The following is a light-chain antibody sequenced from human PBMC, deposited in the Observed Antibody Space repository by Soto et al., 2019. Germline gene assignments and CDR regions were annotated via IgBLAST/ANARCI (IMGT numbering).Light chain of an antibody. CDR2: AAS. CDR1: QSISSY. V-gene: IGKV1-39*01. CDR3: QQSYSTPQIT. J-gene: IGKJ5*01. Sequence: DIQMTQSPSSLSASVGDRVTITCRASQSISSYLNWYQQKPGKAPKLLIYAASSLQSGVPSRFSDSGSGTDFTLTISSLQPEDFATYYCQQSYSTPQITFGQGTRLEIK.